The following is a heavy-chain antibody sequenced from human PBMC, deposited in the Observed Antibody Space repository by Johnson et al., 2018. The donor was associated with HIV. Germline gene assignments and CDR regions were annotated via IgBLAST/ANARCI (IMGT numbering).Heavy chain of an antibody. CDR2: MSYDGLNK. Sequence: QVQLVESGGGVVQPGRSLRLSCAASGFTFSSYDMHWVRPAPRTGMDWVAFMSYDGLNKYYADSVKGRFPISRDKSKNRLHLQMTSLRAEETAVYFCARGVKQQLSVVNAFDIWGQGTMVTVSS. CDR3: ARGVKQQLSVVNAFDI. D-gene: IGHD6-13*01. J-gene: IGHJ3*02. CDR1: GFTFSSYD. V-gene: IGHV3-30*13.